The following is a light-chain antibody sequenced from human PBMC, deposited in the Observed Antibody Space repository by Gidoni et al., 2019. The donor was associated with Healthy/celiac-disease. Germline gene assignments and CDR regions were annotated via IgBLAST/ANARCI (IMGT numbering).Light chain of an antibody. CDR2: GAS. Sequence: EIVMTPSPATLSVSPGERATLSCRAGQSVSSNLAWYQQKPGQAPRLLIYGASTRATGIPARFSGSGSGTEFTLTISSLQSEDFAVYYCQQYNNWPPTFGQGTKVEIK. J-gene: IGKJ1*01. V-gene: IGKV3-15*01. CDR3: QQYNNWPPT. CDR1: QSVSSN.